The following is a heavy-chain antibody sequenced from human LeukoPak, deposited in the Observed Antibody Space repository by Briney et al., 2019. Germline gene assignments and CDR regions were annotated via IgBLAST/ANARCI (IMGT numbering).Heavy chain of an antibody. D-gene: IGHD1-26*01. V-gene: IGHV3-21*01. J-gene: IGHJ6*03. Sequence: GGSLRLSCAASEFMFSNHWMTWVRQAPGKGLEWVSSIGTSGSYIYYTDSVKGRFTISRDNAKNSLYLQMNSLRAEDTAVYYCAKEGGVYSTPYYMDVWGKGTTVTVSS. CDR3: AKEGGVYSTPYYMDV. CDR2: IGTSGSYI. CDR1: EFMFSNHW.